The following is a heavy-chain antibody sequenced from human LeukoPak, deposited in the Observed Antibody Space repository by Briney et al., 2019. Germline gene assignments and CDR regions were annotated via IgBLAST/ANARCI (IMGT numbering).Heavy chain of an antibody. Sequence: GGSLRLSCAASGFTLSSYAMSWVRQAPGTGLEWVSAISGSGGSTYYADSVQGRLTISRDNSKNPMNLQMNSLRAEDTAVYYCAKDTLTYYAFWSGYYFDYWGQGTLVTVSS. CDR3: AKDTLTYYAFWSGYYFDY. D-gene: IGHD3-3*01. V-gene: IGHV3-23*01. J-gene: IGHJ4*02. CDR2: ISGSGGST. CDR1: GFTLSSYA.